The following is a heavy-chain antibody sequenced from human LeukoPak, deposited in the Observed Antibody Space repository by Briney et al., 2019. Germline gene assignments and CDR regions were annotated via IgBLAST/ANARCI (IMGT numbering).Heavy chain of an antibody. CDR1: GFSVPNDA. Sequence: QPGGSLTLSCTGSGFSVPNDAMAWVRQAPGKGLEWVSGIGAGVTGKYYADSVRGRFTISRDNSKKTVFLHMNSLRAEDTALYYCAKSYDSGGYPLGDSWGQGTLVTVS. CDR3: AKSYDSGGYPLGDS. J-gene: IGHJ4*02. CDR2: IGAGVTGK. V-gene: IGHV3-23*01. D-gene: IGHD3-22*01.